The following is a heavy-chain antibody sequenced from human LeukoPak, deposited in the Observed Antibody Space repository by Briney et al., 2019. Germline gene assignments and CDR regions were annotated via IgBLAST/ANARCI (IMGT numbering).Heavy chain of an antibody. CDR1: GFTYSSYD. J-gene: IGHJ4*02. Sequence: GGSLRLSCAASGFTYSSYDMSWVRQAPGKGLEWVSAISGSGGSTYYADSVKGRFIISRDNSKNTLYLQMNSLRAEDTAVYYCAKDTPDDIAVAAPYFDYWGQGTLVTVSS. V-gene: IGHV3-23*01. D-gene: IGHD6-19*01. CDR3: AKDTPDDIAVAAPYFDY. CDR2: ISGSGGST.